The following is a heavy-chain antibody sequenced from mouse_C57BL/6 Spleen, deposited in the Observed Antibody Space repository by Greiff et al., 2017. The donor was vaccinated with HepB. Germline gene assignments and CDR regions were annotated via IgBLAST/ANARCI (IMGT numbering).Heavy chain of an antibody. D-gene: IGHD1-1*01. CDR3: ARNYYGSSYPFDY. Sequence: EVQLQQSGPGLAKPSQTLSLTCSVTGYSITSDYWNWIRKFPGNKLEYMGYISYSGSTYYNPSLKSRNSITRDKSKNQDYLQLNSVTTEDTATYYCARNYYGSSYPFDYWGQGTTLTVSS. V-gene: IGHV3-8*01. J-gene: IGHJ2*01. CDR2: ISYSGST. CDR1: GYSITSDY.